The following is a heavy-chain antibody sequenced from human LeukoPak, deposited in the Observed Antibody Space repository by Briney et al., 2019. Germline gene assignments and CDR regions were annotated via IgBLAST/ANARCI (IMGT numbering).Heavy chain of an antibody. Sequence: SETLSLTCTVSGGSISSYYWSWIRQPAGKGLEWIGRIYTSGSTNYNPSLKSRVTMSVDTSKNQFSLKLNSVTAADTAVYYCARGYSSSWYLDYWGQGTLVTVSS. CDR1: GGSISSYY. CDR2: IYTSGST. D-gene: IGHD6-13*01. CDR3: ARGYSSSWYLDY. J-gene: IGHJ4*02. V-gene: IGHV4-4*07.